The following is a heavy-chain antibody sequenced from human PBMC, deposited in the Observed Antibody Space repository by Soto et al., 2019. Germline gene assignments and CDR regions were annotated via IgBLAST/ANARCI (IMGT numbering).Heavy chain of an antibody. Sequence: SGPTLVNPTETLTLTCTVSGFSLSNARMGVSWIRQPPGKALEWLAHIFSNDEKSYSTSLKSRLTISKDTSKSQVVLTMTNMDPVDTATYYCARIRAYYYDSSGYCYFDYWGQGTLGTVSS. CDR3: ARIRAYYYDSSGYCYFDY. J-gene: IGHJ4*02. CDR2: IFSNDEK. D-gene: IGHD3-22*01. V-gene: IGHV2-26*01. CDR1: GFSLSNARMG.